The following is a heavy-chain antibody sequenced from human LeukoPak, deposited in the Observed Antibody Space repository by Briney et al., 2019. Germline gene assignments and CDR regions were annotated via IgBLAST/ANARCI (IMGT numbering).Heavy chain of an antibody. V-gene: IGHV2-5*02. CDR2: IYWDDDK. CDR1: GFSLSTSGVG. J-gene: IGHJ4*02. D-gene: IGHD2-8*01. Sequence: SGPTLVNPTQTLTLTCTFSGFSLSTSGVGVGWIRQPPGKALEWLALIYWDDDKRYSPSLKSRLTITKDTSKNQVVLTMTNVDPVDTATYYCAQGSVYAILFDYWGQGTLVTVSS. CDR3: AQGSVYAILFDY.